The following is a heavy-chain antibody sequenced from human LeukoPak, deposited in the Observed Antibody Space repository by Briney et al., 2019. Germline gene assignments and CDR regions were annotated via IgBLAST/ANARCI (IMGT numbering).Heavy chain of an antibody. CDR3: ARGGLLWFGFGYYYYGMDV. Sequence: ASVKVSCKASGYTFTSYGISWVRQAPGQGLEWMGWISAYNGNTNYAQKFQGRVTMTRNTSISTAYMELSSLRSEDTAVYYCARGGLLWFGFGYYYYGMDVWGQGTTVTVSS. CDR1: GYTFTSYG. CDR2: ISAYNGNT. V-gene: IGHV1-18*01. J-gene: IGHJ6*02. D-gene: IGHD3-10*01.